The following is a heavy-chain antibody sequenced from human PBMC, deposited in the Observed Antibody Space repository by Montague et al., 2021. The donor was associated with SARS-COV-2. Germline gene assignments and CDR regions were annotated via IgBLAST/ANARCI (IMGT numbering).Heavy chain of an antibody. V-gene: IGHV4-34*01. Sequence: SETLSLTCAVYGESFSGYYWTWIRQSPGKGLEWISEINHSGTTNYNFNPSLRSRVTISMDTSKNQFSLKLSSVTAADTGVYYCARWDPQTLTLIGLRGKSASDYWGQGTLVTVSS. D-gene: IGHD4-23*01. CDR3: ARWDPQTLTLIGLRGKSASDY. CDR1: GESFSGYY. CDR2: INHSGTT. J-gene: IGHJ4*02.